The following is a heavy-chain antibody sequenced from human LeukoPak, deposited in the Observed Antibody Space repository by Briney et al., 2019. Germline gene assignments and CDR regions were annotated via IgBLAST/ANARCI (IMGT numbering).Heavy chain of an antibody. V-gene: IGHV3-66*01. J-gene: IGHJ4*02. Sequence: PGGSLRLSCAASGFTVSSNYMSWVRQAPGKGLEWVSVIYSGGSTYYADSVKGRFTISRDNAKNSLYLQMNSLRVEDTAVYYCARDLHYAFDYWGQGILVTVSS. CDR2: IYSGGST. D-gene: IGHD4-17*01. CDR3: ARDLHYAFDY. CDR1: GFTVSSNY.